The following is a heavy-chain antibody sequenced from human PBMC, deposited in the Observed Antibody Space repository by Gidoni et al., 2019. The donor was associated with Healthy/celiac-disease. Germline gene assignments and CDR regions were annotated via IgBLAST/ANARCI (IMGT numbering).Heavy chain of an antibody. J-gene: IGHJ4*02. V-gene: IGHV4-34*01. CDR3: ARARGGWGDYNFDY. Sequence: QVQLQQWGAGLLKPSETLSLTCAVYGGSFSGYYWSWIRQPPGKGLEWIGEINHSGSTNYNPSLKSRVTISVDTSKNQFSLKLSSVTAADTAVYYCARARGGWGDYNFDYWGQGTLVTVSS. CDR1: GGSFSGYY. D-gene: IGHD4-17*01. CDR2: INHSGST.